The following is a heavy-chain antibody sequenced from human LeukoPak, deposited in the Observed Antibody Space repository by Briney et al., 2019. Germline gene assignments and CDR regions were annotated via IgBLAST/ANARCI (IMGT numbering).Heavy chain of an antibody. CDR1: GFTFSSYS. D-gene: IGHD3-22*01. CDR2: INWKGGTT. V-gene: IGHV3-20*04. CDR3: ARGTHYYDSSGYDY. Sequence: PGGSLRLSCAASGFTFSSYSMNWVRQAPGKGLEWVSGINWKGGTTGYADSVKGRFIISRDNAKNSLYLQMNSLRAEDTASYYCARGTHYYDSSGYDYWGQGTLVTVSS. J-gene: IGHJ4*02.